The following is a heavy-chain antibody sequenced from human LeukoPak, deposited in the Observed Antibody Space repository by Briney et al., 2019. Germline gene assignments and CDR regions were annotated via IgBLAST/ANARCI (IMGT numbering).Heavy chain of an antibody. Sequence: PSETLSLTCAVYGGSFSGYYWSWIRQPPGKGLEWNGEINHSGSTNYNPSLKSRVTISVDTSKNQFSLKLSSVTAADTAVYYCARGITMDGPHHYFDYWGQGTLVTVSS. CDR3: ARGITMDGPHHYFDY. CDR1: GGSFSGYY. J-gene: IGHJ4*02. CDR2: INHSGST. V-gene: IGHV4-34*01. D-gene: IGHD3-10*01.